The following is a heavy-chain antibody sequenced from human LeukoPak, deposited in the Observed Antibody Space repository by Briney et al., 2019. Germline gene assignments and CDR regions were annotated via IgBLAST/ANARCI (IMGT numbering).Heavy chain of an antibody. Sequence: GGSLRLSCAASGFTFSSHAMGWVRQAPGKGLDWVSAISGSGGDTYSADSVKGRSTISRDNSKSTVYLQMSNLRAEDTAVYFCARGGGLDVWGQGATVTVSS. CDR2: ISGSGGDT. J-gene: IGHJ6*02. CDR1: GFTFSSHA. V-gene: IGHV3-23*01. D-gene: IGHD3-16*01. CDR3: ARGGGLDV.